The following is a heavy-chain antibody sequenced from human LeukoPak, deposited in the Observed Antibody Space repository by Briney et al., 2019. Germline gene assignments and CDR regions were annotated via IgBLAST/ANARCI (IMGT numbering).Heavy chain of an antibody. CDR2: IYYSGST. D-gene: IGHD3-16*02. J-gene: IGHJ4*02. V-gene: IGHV4-39*01. Sequence: SETLSLTCTVSGGSISSSSYYWGWIRQPPGKGLEWIGSIYYSGSTYYNPSLKSRVTISVDTSKNQFSLKLSSVTAADTAVYYCARHGRMITFGGVIVTDRRGDFDYWGQGTLVTVSS. CDR1: GGSISSSSYY. CDR3: ARHGRMITFGGVIVTDRRGDFDY.